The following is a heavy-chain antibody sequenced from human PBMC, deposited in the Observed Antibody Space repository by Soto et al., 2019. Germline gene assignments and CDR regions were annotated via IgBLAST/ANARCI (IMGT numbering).Heavy chain of an antibody. CDR2: IYYSGST. V-gene: IGHV4-31*03. J-gene: IGHJ3*02. D-gene: IGHD2-15*01. CDR3: ARGDIVVVVAATPGAFNI. CDR1: GDSITWTSYY. Sequence: SETLSLTCTLSGDSITWTSYYWSWIRQHPGKGLEWIGYIYYSGSTYYNPSLKSRVTISVDTSKNQFSLKLSSVTAADTAVYYCARGDIVVVVAATPGAFNIWGQGTMVTVSS.